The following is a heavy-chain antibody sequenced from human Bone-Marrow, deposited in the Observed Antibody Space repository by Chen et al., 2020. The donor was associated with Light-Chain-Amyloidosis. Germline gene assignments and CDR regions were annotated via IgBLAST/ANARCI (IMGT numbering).Heavy chain of an antibody. D-gene: IGHD1-26*01. CDR1: GYSISSGYY. V-gene: IGHV4-38-2*01. CDR2: IYHTGLT. J-gene: IGHJ4*02. CDR3: ARAGGSYTGQFDY. Sequence: QVQLQESGPGLVKPSETLSLTCGVSGYSISSGYYWGWVRQPPGKGLQWIANIYHTGLTYFNPSLKSRVTISTATSKNQFSLKLSSVTAADTAIYYCARAGGSYTGQFDYWGQGTLVAISS.